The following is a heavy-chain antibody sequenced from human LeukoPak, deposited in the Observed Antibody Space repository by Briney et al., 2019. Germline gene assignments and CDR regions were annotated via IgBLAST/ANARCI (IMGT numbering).Heavy chain of an antibody. CDR3: ARIHDSSGYLHDY. CDR1: GGSISSYY. CDR2: IYYSGST. Sequence: SETLSLTCTVSGGSISSYYWSWIRQPPGKGLEWIGYIYYSGSTNYNPSLKSRVTISVDTSKNQFSLKLSSVTAADTAVYYCARIHDSSGYLHDYWGQGPLVTVSS. V-gene: IGHV4-59*01. D-gene: IGHD3-22*01. J-gene: IGHJ4*02.